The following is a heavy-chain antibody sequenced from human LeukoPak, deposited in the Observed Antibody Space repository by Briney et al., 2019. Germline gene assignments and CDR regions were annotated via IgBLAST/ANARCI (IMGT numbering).Heavy chain of an antibody. J-gene: IGHJ4*02. V-gene: IGHV3-30*04. CDR3: ARDPYYYDSSGYYDY. D-gene: IGHD3-22*01. Sequence: PGGSLRLSCAASGFTFSSYAMHWVRQAPGKGLEWVAVISYDGSNKYYADSVKGRFTISRDNSKNTLYLQMNNLRAEDTAVYYCARDPYYYDSSGYYDYWGQGTLVTVSS. CDR1: GFTFSSYA. CDR2: ISYDGSNK.